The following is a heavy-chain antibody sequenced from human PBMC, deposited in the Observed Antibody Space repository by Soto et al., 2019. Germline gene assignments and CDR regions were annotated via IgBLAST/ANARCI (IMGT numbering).Heavy chain of an antibody. J-gene: IGHJ4*02. CDR3: ARRSSSWYYFDY. CDR1: GYTFTSYA. D-gene: IGHD6-13*01. CDR2: INAGNGNT. Sequence: QVQLVQSGAEVKKPGASVKVSCKASGYTFTSYAMHWVRQAPGQRLEWMGWINAGNGNTKYSQKFQGRVTITRDTSASTAYMELSSLRSEDTAVYYCARRSSSWYYFDYWGQGTLVTVSS. V-gene: IGHV1-3*01.